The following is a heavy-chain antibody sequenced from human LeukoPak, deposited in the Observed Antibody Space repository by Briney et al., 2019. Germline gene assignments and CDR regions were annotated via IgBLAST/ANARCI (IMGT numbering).Heavy chain of an antibody. CDR2: ISSSSSYI. D-gene: IGHD2-2*01. CDR3: ARDMRLRAFDI. CDR1: GFTFSSYS. J-gene: IGHJ3*02. Sequence: GSLRLSCAASGFTFSSYSMNWVRQAPGKGLEWVSSISSSSSYIYYADSVKGRFTISRDNAKNSLYLQMNSLRAEDTAVYYCARDMRLRAFDIWGQGTMVTVSS. V-gene: IGHV3-21*01.